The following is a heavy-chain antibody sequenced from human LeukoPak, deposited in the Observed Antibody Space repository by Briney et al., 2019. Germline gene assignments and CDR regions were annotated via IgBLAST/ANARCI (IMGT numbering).Heavy chain of an antibody. Sequence: PSETLSLTCTVSGGSISSYYWSWIRQPPGKGLEWIGYIYYSGSTNYNPSLKSRVTISVDKSKNQFSLKLSSVTAADTAVYYCARAYGGNSAFFDYWGQGTLVTVSS. J-gene: IGHJ4*02. CDR1: GGSISSYY. D-gene: IGHD4-23*01. CDR2: IYYSGST. V-gene: IGHV4-59*12. CDR3: ARAYGGNSAFFDY.